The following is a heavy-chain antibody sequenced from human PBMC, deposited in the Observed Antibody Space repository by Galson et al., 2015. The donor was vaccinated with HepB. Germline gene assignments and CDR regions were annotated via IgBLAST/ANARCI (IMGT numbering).Heavy chain of an antibody. V-gene: IGHV3-23*01. CDR2: ISGSGGRT. D-gene: IGHD2-2*01. Sequence: SLRLSCADSGFTFSSYAMSWVRQAPGKGLEWVSAISGSGGRTYYADSVKGRFTISRDNSKNTLYLQMNSLRAEDTAVYYCAGVGYCSSTSCFRYYGMDVWGQGTTVTVSS. CDR1: GFTFSSYA. CDR3: AGVGYCSSTSCFRYYGMDV. J-gene: IGHJ6*02.